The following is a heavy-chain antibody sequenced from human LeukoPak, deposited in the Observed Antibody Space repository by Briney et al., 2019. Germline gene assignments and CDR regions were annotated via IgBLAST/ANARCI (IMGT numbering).Heavy chain of an antibody. CDR3: ARGKYSSGHWFDY. D-gene: IGHD6-19*01. CDR1: GYSISSGYY. Sequence: SETLSLTCTVSGYSISSGYYWGWIRQPPGKGLEWIGSIYHSGSTYYNPSLKSRVTISVDTSKNQFSLKLSSVTAADTAVYYCARGKYSSGHWFDYWGQGTLVTVSS. CDR2: IYHSGST. V-gene: IGHV4-38-2*02. J-gene: IGHJ4*02.